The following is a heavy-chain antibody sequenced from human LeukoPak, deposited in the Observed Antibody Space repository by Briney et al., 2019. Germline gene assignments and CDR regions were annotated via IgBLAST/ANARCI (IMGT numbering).Heavy chain of an antibody. CDR2: ISSSSSYI. CDR1: GFTFSYYW. J-gene: IGHJ4*02. CDR3: ARSIAAAPDY. V-gene: IGHV3-21*01. Sequence: GSLRLSCAASGFTFSYYWMSWVRPAPGKGLEWVSSISSSSSYIYYADSVKGRFTISRDNAENSLYLQMNSLRAEDTAVYYCARSIAAAPDYWGQGTLVTVSS. D-gene: IGHD6-13*01.